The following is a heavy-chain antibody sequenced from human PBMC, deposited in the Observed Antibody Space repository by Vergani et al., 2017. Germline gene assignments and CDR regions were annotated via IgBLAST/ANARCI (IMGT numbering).Heavy chain of an antibody. CDR2: ISSNGGST. J-gene: IGHJ4*02. CDR1: GSTFDDYA. Sequence: EVQLVESGGGLVQPGRSLRLSCAASGSTFDDYAMHWVRQAPGKGLEYVSAISSNGGSTYYADSVKGRFTISRDNSKNTLYLQMSSLRAEDTAVYYCVKDDYYDSSGYPGNWGQGTLVTVSS. V-gene: IGHV3-64D*06. CDR3: VKDDYYDSSGYPGN. D-gene: IGHD3-22*01.